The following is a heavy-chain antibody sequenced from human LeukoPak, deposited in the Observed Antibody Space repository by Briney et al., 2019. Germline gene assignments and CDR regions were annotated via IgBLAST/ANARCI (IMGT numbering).Heavy chain of an antibody. D-gene: IGHD3-16*02. J-gene: IGHJ3*02. CDR2: IYYSGST. V-gene: IGHV4-59*01. Sequence: SETLSLTCTVSGGSISSYYWSWIRQPPGEGLEWIGYIYYSGSTNYNPSLKSRVTISVDTSKSQFSLKLSSVTAADTAVYYCARDFAPALGYDYVWGSYRQEGAFDIWGQGTMVTVSS. CDR1: GGSISSYY. CDR3: ARDFAPALGYDYVWGSYRQEGAFDI.